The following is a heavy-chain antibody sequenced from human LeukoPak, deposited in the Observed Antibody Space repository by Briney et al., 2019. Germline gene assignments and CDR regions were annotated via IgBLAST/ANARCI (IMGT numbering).Heavy chain of an antibody. J-gene: IGHJ5*02. CDR3: AKVAQMDTVLGKFDN. CDR1: GFTFSSYA. D-gene: IGHD5-18*01. V-gene: IGHV3-23*01. Sequence: GGSLRLSCAASGFTFSSYAMSWVRQAPGKGLEWVSVISDNGGRTYHADSVKGRFTISRDNSRNTLFLQMNSLRAEDTAVYYCAKVAQMDTVLGKFDNWGQGTLVTVSS. CDR2: ISDNGGRT.